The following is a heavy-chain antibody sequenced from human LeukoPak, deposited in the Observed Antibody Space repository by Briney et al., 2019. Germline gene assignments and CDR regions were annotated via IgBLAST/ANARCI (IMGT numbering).Heavy chain of an antibody. CDR3: AREGNGGNPETVDGMDV. CDR1: GFTFSSYA. Sequence: PGGSLRLSCAASGFTFSSYAMHWVRQAPGKGLEWVAVISYDGSNKYYADSVEGRFTISRDNSKNTLYLQMNSLRAEDTAVYYCAREGNGGNPETVDGMDVWGQGTTVTVSS. J-gene: IGHJ6*02. D-gene: IGHD4-23*01. CDR2: ISYDGSNK. V-gene: IGHV3-30-3*01.